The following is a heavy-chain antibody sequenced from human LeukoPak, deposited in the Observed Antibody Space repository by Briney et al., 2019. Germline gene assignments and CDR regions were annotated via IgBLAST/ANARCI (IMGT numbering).Heavy chain of an antibody. CDR2: ISGSGGGT. Sequence: PGGSLRLSCAASGFAFSSHAMSWVRQAPGKGLEWVSAISGSGGGTYYADSVKGRFTISRDNSKNTLSLQMNSLRAEDTAVYYCAKESGGSYYNPTPFDYWGQGTLVTVSS. CDR1: GFAFSSHA. V-gene: IGHV3-23*01. D-gene: IGHD3-10*01. CDR3: AKESGGSYYNPTPFDY. J-gene: IGHJ4*02.